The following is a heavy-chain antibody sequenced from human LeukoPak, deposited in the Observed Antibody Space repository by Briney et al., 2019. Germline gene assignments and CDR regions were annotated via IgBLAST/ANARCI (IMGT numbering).Heavy chain of an antibody. D-gene: IGHD2-15*01. Sequence: SETLSLPCTVSGGSISSSSYYWGWIRQPPGKGLEWIGSMYYSGSTYYNPSLKSRVTISVDTSKNQFSLKLSSVTAADTAVYYCARLVVVAATFDYWGQGTLVTVSS. CDR1: GGSISSSSYY. CDR3: ARLVVVAATFDY. CDR2: MYYSGST. V-gene: IGHV4-39*01. J-gene: IGHJ4*02.